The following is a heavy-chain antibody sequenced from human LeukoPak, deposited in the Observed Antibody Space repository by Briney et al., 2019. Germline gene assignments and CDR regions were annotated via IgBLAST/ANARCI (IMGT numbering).Heavy chain of an antibody. CDR3: ARDLPHSSGHDAFDI. Sequence: SETLSLTCTVPGGSISSYYWSWIRQPAGKGLEWIGRIYTSGSTNYNPSLKSRVTMSVDTSKNQFSLKLSSVTAADTAVYYCARDLPHSSGHDAFDIWGQGTMVTVSS. V-gene: IGHV4-4*07. J-gene: IGHJ3*02. D-gene: IGHD6-19*01. CDR1: GGSISSYY. CDR2: IYTSGST.